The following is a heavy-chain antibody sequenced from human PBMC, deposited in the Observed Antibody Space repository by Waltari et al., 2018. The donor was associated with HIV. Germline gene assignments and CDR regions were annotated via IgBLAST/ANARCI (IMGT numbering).Heavy chain of an antibody. D-gene: IGHD4-17*01. CDR1: GGSISSYY. CDR3: ARAGGYGDNVWFDP. V-gene: IGHV4-4*07. Sequence: QVQLQESGPGLVKPSETLSLTCTVPGGSISSYYWSWIRQPAGKGLGWIGRIYTSGSTNYNPSLKSRVTMSVDTSKNQFSLKLSSVTAADTAVYYCARAGGYGDNVWFDPWGQGTLVTVSS. CDR2: IYTSGST. J-gene: IGHJ5*02.